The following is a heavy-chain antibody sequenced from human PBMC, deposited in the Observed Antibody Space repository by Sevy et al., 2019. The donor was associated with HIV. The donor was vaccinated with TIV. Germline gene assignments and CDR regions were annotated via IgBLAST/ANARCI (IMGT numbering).Heavy chain of an antibody. J-gene: IGHJ4*02. CDR3: ARVGSSSFQY. D-gene: IGHD6-6*01. CDR2: INQDGSEK. CDR1: GFTFSSNW. Sequence: GGSLRLSCAASGFTFSSNWMGWVRQAPGKGLEWVANINQDGSEKYYVHSVKGRFTISRDNAKNSLYLQMNSLRADDTAVYYCARVGSSSFQYWGQGTLVTVSS. V-gene: IGHV3-7*01.